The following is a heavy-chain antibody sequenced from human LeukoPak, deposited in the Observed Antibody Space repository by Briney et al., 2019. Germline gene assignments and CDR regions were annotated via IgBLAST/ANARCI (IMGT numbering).Heavy chain of an antibody. CDR2: IYYSGTT. D-gene: IGHD2-2*01. CDR1: GGSISSHY. CDR3: ARVCRDFQLLRPGSCFDP. V-gene: IGHV4-59*11. Sequence: SETLSLTCTVSGGSISSHYWSWIRQPPGKGLEWIGYIYYSGTTNYNPSLKSRVTISVDTSKNQFSLKLSSVTAADTAVYYCARVCRDFQLLRPGSCFDPWGQGTLVTVSS. J-gene: IGHJ5*02.